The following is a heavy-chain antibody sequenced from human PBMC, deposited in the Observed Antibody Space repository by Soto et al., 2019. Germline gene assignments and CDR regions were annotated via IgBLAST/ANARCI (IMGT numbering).Heavy chain of an antibody. J-gene: IGHJ2*01. CDR3: ARESYSGGVWSFDL. CDR1: GGSITNHY. CDR2: AYSTGST. V-gene: IGHV4-4*07. D-gene: IGHD6-19*01. Sequence: QVHLQESGPGLVKPSETLSLTCTVSGGSITNHYWSWIRQPAGKELEWIGRAYSTGSTNYKPSLRSRVTMSLDTSKMQFSLQLASVTAADTALYYCARESYSGGVWSFDLWGRGALVTGSS.